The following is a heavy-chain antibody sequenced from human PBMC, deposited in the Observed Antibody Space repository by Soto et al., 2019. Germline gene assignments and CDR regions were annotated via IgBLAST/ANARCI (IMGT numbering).Heavy chain of an antibody. CDR2: IGGGDA. D-gene: IGHD1-7*01. CDR3: AKDRVSGNCVWVPFDI. Sequence: EVQLLESGGGVVQPGGSLRLSCATSGFTFSIYGMSWVRQAPGKGLEWVSSIGGGDAHYADSVKVRFTISRDNSKNTVSLQMNSLTTDDTAKYHCAKDRVSGNCVWVPFDIWGQGTLVT. CDR1: GFTFSIYG. J-gene: IGHJ3*02. V-gene: IGHV3-23*01.